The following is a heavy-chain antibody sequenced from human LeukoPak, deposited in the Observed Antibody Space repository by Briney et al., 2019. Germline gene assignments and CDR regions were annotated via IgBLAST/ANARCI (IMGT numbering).Heavy chain of an antibody. CDR3: ATARGVFDI. J-gene: IGHJ3*02. D-gene: IGHD2-15*01. CDR1: GFTFSSNY. V-gene: IGHV3-66*01. CDR2: IYSGGST. Sequence: PGGSLRLSCAPSGFTFSSNYMTWVRQAPGKGLEWVSVIYSGGSTYYTDSVKGRFTISRDNSKNTLYLQMNNLRAEDTAAYYCATARGVFDIWGQGTMVAVSS.